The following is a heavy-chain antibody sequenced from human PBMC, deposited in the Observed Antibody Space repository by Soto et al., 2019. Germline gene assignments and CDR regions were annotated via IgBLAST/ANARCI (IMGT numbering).Heavy chain of an antibody. D-gene: IGHD1-26*01. CDR3: ARDLAKGGGSAGFDY. CDR2: INPKSGGT. J-gene: IGHJ4*02. CDR1: GYGFAVYY. V-gene: IGHV1-2*02. Sequence: GASVKLSCKACGYGFAVYYMRWVRQAPGQGLEWMGWINPKSGGTMYPQKFQGRVTMTWDTSISTAYMALTRLRSDDTAVYYCARDLAKGGGSAGFDYWGQGTLVTV.